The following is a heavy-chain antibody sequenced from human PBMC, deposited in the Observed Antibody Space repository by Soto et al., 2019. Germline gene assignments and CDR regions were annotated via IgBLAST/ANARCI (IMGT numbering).Heavy chain of an antibody. CDR3: AREGNYYYYMDV. Sequence: ASVKVSCKASGYTFTSYDINWVRQATGQGLEWMGWMNPNSGNTGYAQKFQGRVTMTRNTSISTAYMELSSLRSEDTAVYYCAREGNYYYYMDVWGKGTTVTVSS. CDR2: MNPNSGNT. J-gene: IGHJ6*03. CDR1: GYTFTSYD. V-gene: IGHV1-8*01.